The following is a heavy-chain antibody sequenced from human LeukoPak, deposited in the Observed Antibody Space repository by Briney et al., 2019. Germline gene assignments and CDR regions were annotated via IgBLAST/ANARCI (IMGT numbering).Heavy chain of an antibody. V-gene: IGHV3-21*04. CDR3: AKDYEPLVGVHRWGDWFDP. D-gene: IGHD1-26*01. CDR1: GFTFSSYS. J-gene: IGHJ5*02. CDR2: ISSSSSYI. Sequence: GGSLRLSCAASGFTFSSYSMNWVRQAPGKGLEWVSSISSSSSYIYNADSVQGRFTISRDNAKNSLYLQMNSLRAEDTAVYYCAKDYEPLVGVHRWGDWFDPWGQGTLVTVSS.